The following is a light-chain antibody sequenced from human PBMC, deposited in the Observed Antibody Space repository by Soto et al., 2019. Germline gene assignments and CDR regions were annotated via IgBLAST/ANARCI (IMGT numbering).Light chain of an antibody. V-gene: IGLV3-1*01. CDR2: QDS. CDR3: QAWDSSTAPYV. CDR1: KLGDKY. Sequence: SYELTQPPSVSVSPGQTASITCSGDKLGDKYACWYQQKPGQSPVLVIYQDSKRPSGIPERFSGSHSGNTATLTISGTQAMDEADYYCQAWDSSTAPYVFGTGTKLTVL. J-gene: IGLJ1*01.